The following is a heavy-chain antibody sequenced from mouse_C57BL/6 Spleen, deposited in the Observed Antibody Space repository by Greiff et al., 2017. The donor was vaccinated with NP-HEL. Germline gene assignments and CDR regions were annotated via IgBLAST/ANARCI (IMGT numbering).Heavy chain of an antibody. CDR3: ARNYGSSHWYFDV. J-gene: IGHJ1*03. D-gene: IGHD1-1*01. V-gene: IGHV5-6*01. CDR1: GFTFSSYG. CDR2: ISSGGSYT. Sequence: VQLKESGGDLVKPGGSLKLSCAASGFTFSSYGMSWVRQTPDKRLEWVATISSGGSYTYYPDSVKGRFTISRDNAKNTLYLQMSSLKSEDTATYYCARNYGSSHWYFDVWGTGTTVTVSS.